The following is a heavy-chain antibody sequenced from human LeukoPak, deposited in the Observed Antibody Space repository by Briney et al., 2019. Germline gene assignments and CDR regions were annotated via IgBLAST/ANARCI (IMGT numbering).Heavy chain of an antibody. D-gene: IGHD3-22*01. CDR2: ISTSGTYI. Sequence: GESLRLSCAASGFAFTRFNMNWVRQAPGKGLGLVSSISTSGTYIYYADSVKGRFTISRDNAKNSLYLQMNSLRAEDTAVYYCARPFYYDSNGGEGMDVWGQGTTVTVSS. CDR3: ARPFYYDSNGGEGMDV. V-gene: IGHV3-21*06. CDR1: GFAFTRFN. J-gene: IGHJ6*02.